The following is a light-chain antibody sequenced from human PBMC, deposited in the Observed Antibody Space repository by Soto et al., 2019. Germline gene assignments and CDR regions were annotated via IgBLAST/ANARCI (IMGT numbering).Light chain of an antibody. Sequence: QSVLAQPASVSGSPGQSITISCTGTSSDVGGYNYVSWYQHHPGKAPELMIFEVSNRPSGVSHRFSGSKSGNTASLTISGLQAEDEADYYCCSYAVTFYVFGTGTKVTVL. CDR1: SSDVGGYNY. V-gene: IGLV2-14*01. J-gene: IGLJ1*01. CDR2: EVS. CDR3: CSYAVTFYV.